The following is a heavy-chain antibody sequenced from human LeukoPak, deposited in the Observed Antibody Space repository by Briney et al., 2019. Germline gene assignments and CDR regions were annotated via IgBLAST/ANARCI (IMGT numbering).Heavy chain of an antibody. D-gene: IGHD3-10*01. V-gene: IGHV1-69*06. CDR3: ARGITGGYYYGSGSVNWFDP. CDR1: GRTFSRYA. J-gene: IGHJ5*02. Sequence: SVKVSGKASGRTFSRYAISSVRQAPGQGLEWRGGIIPIFGTANYAQKFQGRVTITADNSTSTAYMELSSLRSEDTAVYYCARGITGGYYYGSGSVNWFDPWGQGTLVTVSS. CDR2: IIPIFGTA.